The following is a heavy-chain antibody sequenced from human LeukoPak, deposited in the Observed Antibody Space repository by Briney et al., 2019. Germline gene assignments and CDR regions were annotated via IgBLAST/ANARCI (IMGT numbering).Heavy chain of an antibody. Sequence: GGSLRLSCAASGFTFSSYSMNWVRQAPGKGLEWVSYISSSSSTIYYADSVKSRFTISRDNAKNSLYLQMNSLRAEDTAVYYCARAVVGDIDYWGQGTLVTVSS. CDR2: ISSSSSTI. V-gene: IGHV3-48*01. D-gene: IGHD1-26*01. J-gene: IGHJ4*02. CDR3: ARAVVGDIDY. CDR1: GFTFSSYS.